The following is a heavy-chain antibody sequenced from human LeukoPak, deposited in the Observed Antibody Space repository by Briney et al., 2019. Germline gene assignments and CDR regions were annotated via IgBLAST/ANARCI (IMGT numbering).Heavy chain of an antibody. CDR3: AKDRRRDDVLTGSFSD. D-gene: IGHD3-9*01. J-gene: IGHJ4*02. V-gene: IGHV3-23*01. CDR2: ITGSGRSI. CDR1: GFTFSSNV. Sequence: GGSLRLSCAASGFTFSSNVMSWVRRAPGKGLEWVSSITGSGRSIYYADFVKGRFTISRDNSKNTLYLQMNSLRAEDTAVYNCAKDRRRDDVLTGSFSDWGQGTLVTVSS.